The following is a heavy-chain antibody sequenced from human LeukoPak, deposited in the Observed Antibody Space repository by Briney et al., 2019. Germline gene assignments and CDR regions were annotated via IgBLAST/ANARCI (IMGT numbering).Heavy chain of an antibody. V-gene: IGHV3-23*01. D-gene: IGHD6-13*01. J-gene: IGHJ5*02. CDR1: GFTFSSYA. CDR2: ISGSGGST. CDR3: AKDVISSSWYVGNWFDP. Sequence: PGGSLRLSCAASGFTFSSYAMSWVRQAPGKGLEWVSAISGSGGSTYYADSVKGRFTISRDNSKNTLYLQMNSLRAEDTAVHYCAKDVISSSWYVGNWFDPWGQGTLVTVSS.